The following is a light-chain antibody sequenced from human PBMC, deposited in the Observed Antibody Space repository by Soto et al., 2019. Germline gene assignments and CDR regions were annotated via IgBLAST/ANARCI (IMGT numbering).Light chain of an antibody. Sequence: DIQMTQSPSTLSASVGDRVTITCRASQSISSWLAWYQQKPGKAPKLRIYKASSLESGVPSRFSGSGSGTEFTLTISSLQPDDFATYYRQQYNSYPYTFGQGTKLEIK. CDR2: KAS. CDR3: QQYNSYPYT. J-gene: IGKJ2*01. CDR1: QSISSW. V-gene: IGKV1-5*03.